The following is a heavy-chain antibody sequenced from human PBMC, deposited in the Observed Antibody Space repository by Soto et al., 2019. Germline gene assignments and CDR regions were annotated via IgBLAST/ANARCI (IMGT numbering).Heavy chain of an antibody. CDR1: GASINNNDYY. J-gene: IGHJ4*02. Sequence: SETLSLTCTVSGASINNNDYYWSWIRQTPGKGLEWIGYVYYSGTTNYIPSLKSRLSMSIDKSQSQFSLKLTSVTAADRAVYYCARGSVDTVDSSGFYEYWGQGTPVTVSS. V-gene: IGHV4-61*05. D-gene: IGHD3-22*01. CDR3: ARGSVDTVDSSGFYEY. CDR2: VYYSGTT.